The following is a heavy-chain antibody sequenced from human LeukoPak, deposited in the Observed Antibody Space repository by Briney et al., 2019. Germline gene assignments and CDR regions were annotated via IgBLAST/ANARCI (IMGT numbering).Heavy chain of an antibody. CDR1: GGSISSYY. D-gene: IGHD4-17*01. CDR3: ASGGMTTQPFDY. CDR2: IYYSGST. J-gene: IGHJ4*02. Sequence: SETLSLTCTVSGGSISSYYWSWIRQPPGKGLEWIGYIYYSGSTNYNPSLKSRVTISVDTSKNQFSLKLSSVTAADTAVYYCASGGMTTQPFDYWGQGTLVTVSS. V-gene: IGHV4-59*01.